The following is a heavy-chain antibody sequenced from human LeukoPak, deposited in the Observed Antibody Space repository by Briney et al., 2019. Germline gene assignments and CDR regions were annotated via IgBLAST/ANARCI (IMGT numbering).Heavy chain of an antibody. CDR1: GGSISSYY. CDR3: ARWDYYDRGRAFDI. D-gene: IGHD3-22*01. Sequence: SETLSLTCTVSGGSISSYYWIWIRQPPGKGLEWIGYIYYTGSINYNPSLKSRVTISVDTSKNQFSLKLSSVTAGDTAVYYCARWDYYDRGRAFDIWGQGTMVTVPS. J-gene: IGHJ3*02. V-gene: IGHV4-59*01. CDR2: IYYTGSI.